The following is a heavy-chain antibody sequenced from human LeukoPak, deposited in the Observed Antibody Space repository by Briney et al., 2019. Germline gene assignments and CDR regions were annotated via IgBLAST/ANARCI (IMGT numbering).Heavy chain of an antibody. CDR3: ARGYYDSSGYYYMDYGMDV. V-gene: IGHV1-18*01. CDR2: ISAYNGNT. Sequence: ASVKVSCKTSGYTFTSYGISWVRQAPGQGLEWMGWISAYNGNTNYAQKLQGRVTMTTDTSTSTAYMELRSLRSDDTAVYYCARGYYDSSGYYYMDYGMDVWGQGTTVTVSS. CDR1: GYTFTSYG. D-gene: IGHD3-22*01. J-gene: IGHJ6*02.